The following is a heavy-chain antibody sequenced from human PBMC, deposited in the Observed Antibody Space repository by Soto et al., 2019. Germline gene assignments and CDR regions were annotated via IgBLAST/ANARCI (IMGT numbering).Heavy chain of an antibody. J-gene: IGHJ6*02. CDR1: GFDFNKFG. D-gene: IGHD6-19*01. V-gene: IGHV3-30*18. Sequence: QVQLVQSGGGLVQPGRSLRLSCEASGFDFNKFGLHWVGQTPGKGLEWVAFITYEGSHRDHADSVKGRFTVSRDNSKNMLYLQMDSLRPEDTAVYYCAKDVTVAGAPIYNTGLDVWGQGTTVTVTS. CDR2: ITYEGSHR. CDR3: AKDVTVAGAPIYNTGLDV.